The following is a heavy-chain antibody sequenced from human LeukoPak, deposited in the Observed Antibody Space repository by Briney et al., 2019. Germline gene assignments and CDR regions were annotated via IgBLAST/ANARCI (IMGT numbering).Heavy chain of an antibody. J-gene: IGHJ5*02. V-gene: IGHV1-3*01. CDR1: GYTFTSYA. CDR3: ARVRRVPTWWFDP. CDR2: INAGNGNT. Sequence: GASVKVSCKASGYTFTSYAMHWVRQAPGQRLEWMGWINAGNGNTKYSQKFKGRVTITRDTSASTAYMELSSLRSEDTAVYYCARVRRVPTWWFDPWGQGTLVTVSS. D-gene: IGHD1-1*01.